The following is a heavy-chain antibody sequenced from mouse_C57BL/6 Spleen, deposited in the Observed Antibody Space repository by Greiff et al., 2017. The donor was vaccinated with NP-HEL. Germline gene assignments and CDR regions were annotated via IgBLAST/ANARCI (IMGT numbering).Heavy chain of an antibody. CDR1: GFTFSSYG. V-gene: IGHV5-6*01. J-gene: IGHJ2*01. CDR3: ARPGAYYFDY. CDR2: ISSGGSYT. Sequence: EVQLQESGGDLVKPGGSLKLSCAASGFTFSSYGMSWVRQTPDKRLEWVATISSGGSYTYYPDSVKGRFTISRDNAKNTLYLQISSLKSEDTAMYYCARPGAYYFDYWGQGTTLTVSS. D-gene: IGHD4-1*01.